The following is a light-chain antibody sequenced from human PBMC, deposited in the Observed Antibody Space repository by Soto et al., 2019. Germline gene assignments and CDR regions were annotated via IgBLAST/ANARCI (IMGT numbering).Light chain of an antibody. Sequence: SQLTPPPSSRVAFVGDRVTITCRASQGISRNLGWYQQKPGKATKLLIYAASTLQSGVPPRFRGSGSGTDFTLIISSLQPEAFATYSCQQLNSYSITFGQGTRLEIK. CDR2: AAS. CDR1: QGISRN. V-gene: IGKV1-9*01. CDR3: QQLNSYSIT. J-gene: IGKJ5*01.